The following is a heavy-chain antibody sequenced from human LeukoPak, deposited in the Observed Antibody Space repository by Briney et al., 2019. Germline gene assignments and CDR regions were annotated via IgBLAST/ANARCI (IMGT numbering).Heavy chain of an antibody. D-gene: IGHD2-21*02. Sequence: GGSLRLSCAASAFTFSSYAVHWVRQAPGKGLEWVAVISYDGSNKYYADSVKGRFTISRDNSKNTLYLQMNSLRAEDTAVYYCARVREVSKEVTGALDYWGQGTLVTVSS. V-gene: IGHV3-30-3*01. CDR2: ISYDGSNK. J-gene: IGHJ4*02. CDR1: AFTFSSYA. CDR3: ARVREVSKEVTGALDY.